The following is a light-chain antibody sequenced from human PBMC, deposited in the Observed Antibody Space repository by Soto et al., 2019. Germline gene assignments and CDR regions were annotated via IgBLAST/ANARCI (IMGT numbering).Light chain of an antibody. CDR1: SSDIGVYDF. Sequence: QSALTQPPSASGSPGQSVTISCTGTSSDIGVYDFVSWYQQHPGKAPKVIIYQVNKRPSGVPDRLSGSKSGNTASLTVSGLRPEDEADYFCSSFAGSYSPYVFGTGTKLTVL. J-gene: IGLJ1*01. CDR2: QVN. CDR3: SSFAGSYSPYV. V-gene: IGLV2-8*01.